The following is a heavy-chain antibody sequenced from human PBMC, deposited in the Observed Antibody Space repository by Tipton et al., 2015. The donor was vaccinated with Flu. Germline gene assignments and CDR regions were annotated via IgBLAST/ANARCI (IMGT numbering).Heavy chain of an antibody. D-gene: IGHD3-16*01. V-gene: IGHV3-30-3*01. J-gene: IGHJ6*02. CDR3: ARTGGYYYGMDV. CDR2: ISYDGSNK. Sequence: QLVQSGGGAVQPGRSLRLSCAASGFTFSSYAMHWVRQAPGKGLEWVAVISYDGSNKYYADSVKGRFTISRDNSKNTLYLQMNSLRAEDTAVYYCARTGGYYYGMDVWGQGTTVTVSS. CDR1: GFTFSSYA.